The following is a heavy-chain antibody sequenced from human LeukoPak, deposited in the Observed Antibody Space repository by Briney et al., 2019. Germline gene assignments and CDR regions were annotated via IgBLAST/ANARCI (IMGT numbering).Heavy chain of an antibody. CDR2: INSDGSST. D-gene: IGHD3-22*01. CDR1: GFTFSSYW. J-gene: IGHJ4*02. Sequence: QPGGSLRLSCAASGFTFSSYWMHWVRQAPGKGLVWVSRINSDGSSTSYADSVKGRFTISRDNAKNTLYLQMNSLRAEDTAVYYCARVPSGYYYDFDYWGQGTLVTVSS. CDR3: ARVPSGYYYDFDY. V-gene: IGHV3-74*01.